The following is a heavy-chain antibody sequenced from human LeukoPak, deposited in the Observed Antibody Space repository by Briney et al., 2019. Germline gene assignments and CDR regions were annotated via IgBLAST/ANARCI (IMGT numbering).Heavy chain of an antibody. CDR3: ARQTGSGLFILP. CDR2: IYFSGNT. V-gene: IGHV4-39*01. J-gene: IGHJ4*02. D-gene: IGHD3-10*01. CDR1: GNSISTSKSY. Sequence: NPSETLSLTCTVSGNSISTSKSYWGWIRQPPLKGLEWIGSIYFSGNTYYNASLKSRVTISVDTSKNQFSLTLTSVTAADTAVYYCARQTGSGLFILPGGQGTLVTVSS.